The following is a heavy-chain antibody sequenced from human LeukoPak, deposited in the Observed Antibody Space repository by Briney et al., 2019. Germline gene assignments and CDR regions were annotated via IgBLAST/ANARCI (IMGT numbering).Heavy chain of an antibody. V-gene: IGHV1-3*03. D-gene: IGHD6-13*01. CDR1: GYTFTSYA. CDR3: AREYGVAAAFGAFDI. CDR2: INAGNGNT. Sequence: ASVKVSCKASGYTFTSYAMHWVRQAPGQRLEWMGWINAGNGNTKYSQEFQGRVTTTRDTSASTAYMELSSLRSEDMAVYYCAREYGVAAAFGAFDIWGQGTMVTVSS. J-gene: IGHJ3*02.